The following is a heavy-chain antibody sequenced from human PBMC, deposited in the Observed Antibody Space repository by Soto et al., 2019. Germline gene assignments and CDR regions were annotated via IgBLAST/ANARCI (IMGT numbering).Heavy chain of an antibody. Sequence: ASVKVSCKASGYTFTVYYMHWVRQAPGQGLEWMGWINPKSGGTMYPQKFQGRVTMTWDTSISTAYMALTRLRSDDTAVYYCARDLAKGGGSAGFDYWGQGALVTVSS. J-gene: IGHJ4*02. D-gene: IGHD1-26*01. CDR2: INPKSGGT. V-gene: IGHV1-2*02. CDR1: GYTFTVYY. CDR3: ARDLAKGGGSAGFDY.